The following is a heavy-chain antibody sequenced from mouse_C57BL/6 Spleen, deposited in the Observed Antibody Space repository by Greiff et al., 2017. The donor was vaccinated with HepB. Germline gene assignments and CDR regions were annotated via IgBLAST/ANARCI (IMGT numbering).Heavy chain of an antibody. D-gene: IGHD1-1*01. CDR2: INPYNGGT. CDR1: GYTFTDYY. V-gene: IGHV1-19*01. CDR3: ARGDYGSRGFDY. J-gene: IGHJ2*01. Sequence: VQLQQSGPVLVKPGASVKMSCKASGYTFTDYYMNWVKQSHGKSLEWIGVINPYNGGTSYNQKFKGKATLTVDKSSSTAYMELNSLTSEDSAVYYCARGDYGSRGFDYWGQGTTLTVSS.